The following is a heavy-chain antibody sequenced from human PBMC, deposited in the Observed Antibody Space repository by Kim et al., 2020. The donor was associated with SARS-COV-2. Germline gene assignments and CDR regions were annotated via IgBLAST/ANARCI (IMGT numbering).Heavy chain of an antibody. V-gene: IGHV4-39*07. D-gene: IGHD3-9*01. CDR3: PGLSRNLDWSRAGVDV. Sequence: SETLSLTCTVSGGSINNGAYYWGWIRQPPGKGLEWIANVYYTGITSYNPSLRSRVNASVDTSKKQFSLKLTSVTAADTAVYYCPGLSRNLDWSRAGVDVWGRGTTVTVSS. CDR1: GGSINNGAYY. CDR2: VYYTGIT. J-gene: IGHJ6*02.